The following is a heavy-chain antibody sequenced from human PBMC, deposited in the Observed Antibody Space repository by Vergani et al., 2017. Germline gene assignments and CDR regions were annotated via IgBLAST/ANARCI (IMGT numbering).Heavy chain of an antibody. CDR1: EFTFSNYA. D-gene: IGHD3-10*01. J-gene: IGHJ4*02. CDR3: AKQYFVSGNYLFDY. CDR2: ISGSGVSA. V-gene: IGHV3-23*01. Sequence: EGQLLESGGGWVQPGGSLRLTCAASEFTFSNYAMNWVRQAPGKGLEWVSGISGSGVSAYYTDSVKGRFTISRDNSKNMLFLQMNNLRTEDTAIYYCAKQYFVSGNYLFDYWGQGTLVTVSS.